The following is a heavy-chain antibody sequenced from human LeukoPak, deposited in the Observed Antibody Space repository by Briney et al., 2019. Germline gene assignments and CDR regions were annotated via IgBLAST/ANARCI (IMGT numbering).Heavy chain of an antibody. Sequence: GGSLRLSCVVSGFTLKTFKMNWVRQTPGQGLEWVSSISSDSAYTSYADSVKGRFTISGDNAKNSMYLQMDSLRAEDTAVYYCARVRRDGYYFDSWGQGTLVTVSS. CDR2: ISSDSAYT. J-gene: IGHJ4*02. CDR1: GFTLKTFK. CDR3: ARVRRDGYYFDS. D-gene: IGHD5-24*01. V-gene: IGHV3-21*01.